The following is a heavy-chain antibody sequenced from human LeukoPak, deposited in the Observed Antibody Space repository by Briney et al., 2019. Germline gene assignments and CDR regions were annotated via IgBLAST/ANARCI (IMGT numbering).Heavy chain of an antibody. CDR3: ASSVPPLYV. CDR1: GFTFSDYY. V-gene: IGHV4-38-2*01. CDR2: IYYSGST. Sequence: GSLRLSCAASGFTFSDYYMSWIRQPPGKGLECIGRIYYSGSTYYNPSLKSRVTISVDTSKNQFSLKLNSVTAADTAVYYCASSVPPLYVWGQGTLVTVSS. D-gene: IGHD3-16*01. J-gene: IGHJ4*02.